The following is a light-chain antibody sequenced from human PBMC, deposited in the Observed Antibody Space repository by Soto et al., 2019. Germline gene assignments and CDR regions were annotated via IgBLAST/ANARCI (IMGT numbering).Light chain of an antibody. Sequence: DIVMTQSPLSLPVTPGEPASISCRSSQSLLHKSGYNYLDWYLQKPGQSPQLLIYLRSNRASGVPDRFSGSGSGTDFTLKISRVEAEDFGVYYCMQGLQTPYTFGQGTKVDIK. CDR3: MQGLQTPYT. J-gene: IGKJ2*01. V-gene: IGKV2-28*01. CDR2: LRS. CDR1: QSLLHKSGYNY.